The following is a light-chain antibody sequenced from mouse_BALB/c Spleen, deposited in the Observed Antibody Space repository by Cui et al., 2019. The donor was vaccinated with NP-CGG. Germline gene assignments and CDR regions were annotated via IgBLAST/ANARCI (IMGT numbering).Light chain of an antibody. CDR1: TGAVTTSNY. V-gene: IGLV1*01. CDR2: GTN. Sequence: QAVVTQESALTTSPGETVTLTCRSSTGAVTTSNYANWVQEKPDHLFTGVIGGTNNRAPGVPARFSGSLLGDKAALTITGAQTEDEAIYFCALWYSNHWVFGGGTKLTVL. J-gene: IGLJ1*01. CDR3: ALWYSNHWV.